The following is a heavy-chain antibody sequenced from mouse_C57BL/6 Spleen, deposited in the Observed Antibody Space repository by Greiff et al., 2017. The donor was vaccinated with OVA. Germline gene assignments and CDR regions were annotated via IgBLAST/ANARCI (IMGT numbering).Heavy chain of an antibody. V-gene: IGHV1-81*01. J-gene: IGHJ1*03. CDR2: IYPRSGNT. CDR1: GYTFPSYG. D-gene: IGHD4-1*01. Sequence: QVQLKQSGAELARPGASVKLSCKASGYTFPSYGIRWVKQRTGQGLEWIGEIYPRSGNTYYNQKFKGKATLTADKSSSTAYMELRSLTSEDSAVYFCARQSWGQRYFDVWGKGTTVTVAS. CDR3: ARQSWGQRYFDV.